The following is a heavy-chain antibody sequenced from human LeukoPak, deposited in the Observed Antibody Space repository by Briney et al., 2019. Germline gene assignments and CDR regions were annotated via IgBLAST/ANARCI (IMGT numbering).Heavy chain of an antibody. J-gene: IGHJ4*02. V-gene: IGHV1-46*01. D-gene: IGHD4-17*01. CDR3: ARDGYGDYEGGDY. CDR1: GYTFTSYY. Sequence: ASVTVSCKASGYTFTSYYMHWVRQAPGQGRKWMGIINPSGCSTSYAQKLQGRVTMTRDTSTSTVYMELSSLRSEDTAVYYCARDGYGDYEGGDYWGQGTLVTVSS. CDR2: INPSGCST.